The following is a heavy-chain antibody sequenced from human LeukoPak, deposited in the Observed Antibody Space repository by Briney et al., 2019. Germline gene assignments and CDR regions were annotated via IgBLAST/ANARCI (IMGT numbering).Heavy chain of an antibody. CDR2: IRSKAYGGTT. J-gene: IGHJ4*02. Sequence: PGGSLRLSCAVSRFTLTSAWMSWVRQAPGKGLEWIGFIRSKAYGGTTEYAASVKGRFTISRDDSESIAYLQMNSLKTEDTAVYYCTRALSGGYDSVDYWGRGTLVTVSS. CDR1: RFTLTSAW. CDR3: TRALSGGYDSVDY. V-gene: IGHV3-49*04. D-gene: IGHD5-12*01.